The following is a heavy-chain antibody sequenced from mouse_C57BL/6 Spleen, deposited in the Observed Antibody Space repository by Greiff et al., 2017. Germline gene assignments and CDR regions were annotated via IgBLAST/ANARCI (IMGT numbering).Heavy chain of an antibody. CDR2: ISSGGSYT. Sequence: EVHLVESGGDLVKPGGSLKLSCAASGFTFSSYGMSWVRQTPDKRLEWVATISSGGSYTYYPDSVKGRFTISRDNAKNTLYLQMSSRKSEDTAMYYCARQDTTVVALFDYWGQGTTLTVSS. CDR3: ARQDTTVVALFDY. V-gene: IGHV5-6*01. CDR1: GFTFSSYG. J-gene: IGHJ2*01. D-gene: IGHD1-1*01.